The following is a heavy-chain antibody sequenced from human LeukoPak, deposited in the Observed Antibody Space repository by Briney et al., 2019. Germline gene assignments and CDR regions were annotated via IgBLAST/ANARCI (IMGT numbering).Heavy chain of an antibody. CDR1: GGSISSHY. D-gene: IGHD3-10*01. Sequence: SETLSLTCTVSGGSISSHYWSWIRQPPGKGLEWIGYIYYSGSTNYNPFLKSRVTISVDTSKNQFSLKLSSVTAADTAVYYCARFPTFGAFDIWGQGTMVTVSS. J-gene: IGHJ3*02. CDR2: IYYSGST. CDR3: ARFPTFGAFDI. V-gene: IGHV4-59*11.